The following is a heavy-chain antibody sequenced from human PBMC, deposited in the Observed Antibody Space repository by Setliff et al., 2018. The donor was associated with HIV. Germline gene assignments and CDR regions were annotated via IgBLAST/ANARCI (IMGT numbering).Heavy chain of an antibody. CDR1: GFTFSSYS. J-gene: IGHJ4*02. V-gene: IGHV3-21*01. Sequence: PWGSLRLSCAASGFTFSSYSMNWVRQAPGKGLEWVSYISSSSYTHYADSVKGRFTISRDNVKNSLYLQMNSLRAEDTAVYYCARDRYSGSSTDYWGQGTLVTV. CDR2: ISSSSYT. D-gene: IGHD1-26*01. CDR3: ARDRYSGSSTDY.